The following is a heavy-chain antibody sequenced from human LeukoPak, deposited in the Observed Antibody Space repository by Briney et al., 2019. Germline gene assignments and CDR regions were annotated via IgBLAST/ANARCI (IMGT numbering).Heavy chain of an antibody. CDR2: ISDSGRST. V-gene: IGHV3-23*01. CDR1: GFTFSNYA. J-gene: IGHJ6*02. D-gene: IGHD4-17*01. Sequence: GGSLRLSCVVSGFTFSNYAMSWVRQAPGKGLEWVSTISDSGRSTYYADSVKGRFTISRDSSRNTVYLQTNSLRAEDTAVYYCAKAALTTAWDSMDVWGQGTMVTVSS. CDR3: AKAALTTAWDSMDV.